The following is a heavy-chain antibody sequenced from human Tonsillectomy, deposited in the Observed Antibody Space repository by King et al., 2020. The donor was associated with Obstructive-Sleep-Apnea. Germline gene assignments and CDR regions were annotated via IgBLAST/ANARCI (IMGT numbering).Heavy chain of an antibody. V-gene: IGHV4-39*07. CDR1: GGSISSRSHY. CDR2: IYYSGST. Sequence: QLQESGPGLVKPSETLPLTCTVSGGSISSRSHYWGWIRQPPGKGLEWIGSIYYSGSTFYKPSLKSRVTISVDTSKNQFSLTLTSLTAADTAVYYCVREVDSTSSVPFDYWGQGTLVTVSS. CDR3: VREVDSTSSVPFDY. D-gene: IGHD6-6*01. J-gene: IGHJ4*02.